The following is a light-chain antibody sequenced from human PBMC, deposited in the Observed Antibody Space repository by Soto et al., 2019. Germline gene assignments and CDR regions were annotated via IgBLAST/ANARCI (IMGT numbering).Light chain of an antibody. Sequence: EIVMTQSPVTLSVSPGERATLSCRASQNISRSLAWYQQKPGQGPSLLIYGTSTRAGGVPARFSGSGSGTEFTLTISSLQSEDFTFFYCQQYDGWPRTFGQGTKVDIK. CDR3: QQYDGWPRT. CDR2: GTS. V-gene: IGKV3-15*01. CDR1: QNISRS. J-gene: IGKJ1*01.